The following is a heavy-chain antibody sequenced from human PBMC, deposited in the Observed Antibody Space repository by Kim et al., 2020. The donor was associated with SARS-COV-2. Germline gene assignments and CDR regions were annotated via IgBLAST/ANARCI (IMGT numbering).Heavy chain of an antibody. CDR1: GFTFSSYG. D-gene: IGHD2-21*02. J-gene: IGHJ4*02. V-gene: IGHV3-30*18. CDR2: ISYDGSNK. CDR3: AKDSERVTPASAIDY. Sequence: GGSLRLSCAASGFTFSSYGMHWVRQAPGKGLEWVAVISYDGSNKYYADSVKGRFTISRDNSKNTLYLQMNSLRAEDTAVYYCAKDSERVTPASAIDYWGQGTLVTVSS.